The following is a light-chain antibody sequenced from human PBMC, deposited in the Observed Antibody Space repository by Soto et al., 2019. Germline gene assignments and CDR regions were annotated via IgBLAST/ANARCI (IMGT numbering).Light chain of an antibody. J-gene: IGKJ3*01. Sequence: VLTQSPGTLSLSPGERANLSCRAGQSVSSKYLAWYQQKSGQALTLLFYGTSIFASGVPGWISPGGSGTDFTLTINRMEPEDFAVYYCQQYGSSLFTFGPGTKVDIK. CDR2: GTS. CDR1: QSVSSKY. V-gene: IGKV3-20*01. CDR3: QQYGSSLFT.